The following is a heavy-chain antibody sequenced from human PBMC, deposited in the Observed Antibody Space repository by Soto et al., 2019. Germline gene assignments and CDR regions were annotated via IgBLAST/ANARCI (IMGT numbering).Heavy chain of an antibody. CDR2: IYHSGST. CDR3: PRDPGL. CDR1: GGSISSGGYS. J-gene: IGHJ2*01. Sequence: QLQLQESGSGLVKPSQTLSLTCAASGGSISSGGYSWRWIRQPPGKGLEWIGYIYHSGSTYYNPSLXSXXXXSVDRSXXXXXXXLSSVTAADTAVYYCPRDPGLWGRGTLVTVSS. V-gene: IGHV4-30-2*01.